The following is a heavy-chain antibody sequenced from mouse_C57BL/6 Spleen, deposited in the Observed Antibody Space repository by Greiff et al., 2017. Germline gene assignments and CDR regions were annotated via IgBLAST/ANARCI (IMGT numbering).Heavy chain of an antibody. CDR2: IHPNSGST. J-gene: IGHJ4*01. Sequence: QVQLQQSGAELVKPGASVKLSCKASGYTFTSYWMHWVKQRPGQGLEWIGMIHPNSGSTNYNEKFKSKATLTVDKSSSTAYMQLSSLTSEDSAVYYCARPRGDAMDYWGQGTSVTVSS. CDR3: ARPRGDAMDY. V-gene: IGHV1-64*01. CDR1: GYTFTSYW.